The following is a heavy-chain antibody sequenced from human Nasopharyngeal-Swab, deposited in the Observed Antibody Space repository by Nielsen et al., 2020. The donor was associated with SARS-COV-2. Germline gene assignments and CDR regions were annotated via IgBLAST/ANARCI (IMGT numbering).Heavy chain of an antibody. CDR2: IYYSGST. CDR3: ARGLTDIVVVPAASYYFDY. D-gene: IGHD2-2*01. J-gene: IGHJ4*02. V-gene: IGHV4-59*01. Sequence: SETLSLTCTVSGGSISSYYWSWIRQPPGKGLEWIGYIYYSGSTNYNPSLKSRVTISVDTSKNQFSLKLSSVTAADMAVYYCARGLTDIVVVPAASYYFDYWGQGTLVTVSS. CDR1: GGSISSYY.